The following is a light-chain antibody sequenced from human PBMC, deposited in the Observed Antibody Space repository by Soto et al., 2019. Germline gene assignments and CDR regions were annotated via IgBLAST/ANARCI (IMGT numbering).Light chain of an antibody. CDR1: QSIGSF. CDR2: EAS. V-gene: IGKV1-5*03. J-gene: IGKJ1*01. CDR3: QHYESYWT. Sequence: DIQMTQSPSTLSASVGDRVTITCRASQSIGSFLAWYQQKPGKTPKLLIYEASILEGGVPSWFSGSGSGTEFTLTISSLQPDDFATYYCQHYESYWTFGQGTKVDMK.